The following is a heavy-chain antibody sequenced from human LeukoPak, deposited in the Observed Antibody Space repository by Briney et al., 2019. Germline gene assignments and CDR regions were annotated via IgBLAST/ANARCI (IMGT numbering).Heavy chain of an antibody. CDR3: ARAKLHSSLDY. D-gene: IGHD2-2*01. CDR2: LYSGGST. Sequence: GGSLRLSCAASGFTVSSYHMSWVRQAPGKGLEWVSILYSGGSTYYADSVKGRFTISRDNSKNTLFLQMNSLKTEDTAVYYCARAKLHSSLDYWGQGILVTVSS. CDR1: GFTVSSYH. V-gene: IGHV3-66*02. J-gene: IGHJ4*02.